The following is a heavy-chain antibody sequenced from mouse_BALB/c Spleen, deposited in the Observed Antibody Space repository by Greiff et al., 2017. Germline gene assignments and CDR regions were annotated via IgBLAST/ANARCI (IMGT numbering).Heavy chain of an antibody. V-gene: IGHV1-54*01. J-gene: IGHJ2*01. D-gene: IGHD2-3*01. Sequence: VKLMESGAELVRPGTSVKVSCKASGYAFTNYLIEWVKQRPGQGLEWIGVINPGSGGTNYNEKFKGKATLTADKSSSTAYMQLSSLTSDDSAVYFCARMILYYFDYWGQGTTLTVSS. CDR3: ARMILYYFDY. CDR2: INPGSGGT. CDR1: GYAFTNYL.